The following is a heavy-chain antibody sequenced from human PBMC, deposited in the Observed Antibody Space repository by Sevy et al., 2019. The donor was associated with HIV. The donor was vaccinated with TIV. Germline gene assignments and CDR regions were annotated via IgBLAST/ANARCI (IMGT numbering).Heavy chain of an antibody. D-gene: IGHD5-12*01. V-gene: IGHV4-59*01. J-gene: IGHJ4*02. Sequence: SETLSLTCTVSDGSMSSYDWSWIRQPPGKGLEWIGYIYYSGNSNDNPSLESRVTMSIHTSMKQFSLKLRSVTAADTAMYYCARGTRDGYNLYFDSWGQGTLVTVSS. CDR3: ARGTRDGYNLYFDS. CDR1: DGSMSSYD. CDR2: IYYSGNS.